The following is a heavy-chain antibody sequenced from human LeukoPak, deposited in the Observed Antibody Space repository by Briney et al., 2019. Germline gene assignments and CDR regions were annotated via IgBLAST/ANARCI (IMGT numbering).Heavy chain of an antibody. CDR2: INHGGST. J-gene: IGHJ4*02. D-gene: IGHD6-13*01. CDR1: GGSFSGYY. CDR3: ARGHHSSSWYSDY. V-gene: IGHV4-34*01. Sequence: SETLSLTCAVYGGSFSGYYWSWIRQPPGKGLEWIGEINHGGSTNYNPSLKSRVTISVDTSKNQFSLKLSSVTAADTAVYYCARGHHSSSWYSDYWGQGTLVTVSS.